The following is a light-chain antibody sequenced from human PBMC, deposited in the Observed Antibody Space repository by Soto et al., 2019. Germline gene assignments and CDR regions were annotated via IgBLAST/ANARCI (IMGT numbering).Light chain of an antibody. CDR2: RAS. CDR1: QSVSSN. J-gene: IGKJ5*01. CDR3: QQYNNWFSIT. Sequence: EIVMTQSPATLSVSPGERVTLSCRASQSVSSNLGWYQQKPGQAPRLLIYRASTRATGIPARFSGSGSGTEFTLTISSLQSEDFAVYYCQQYNNWFSITFGQGTRLESK. V-gene: IGKV3-15*01.